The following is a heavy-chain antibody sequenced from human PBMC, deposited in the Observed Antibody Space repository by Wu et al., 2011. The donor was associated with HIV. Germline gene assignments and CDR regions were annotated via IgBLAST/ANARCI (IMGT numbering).Heavy chain of an antibody. D-gene: IGHD5-12*01. V-gene: IGHV1-18*01. CDR1: GYTFTSYG. CDR3: ARGRGYSGYDTEGNALDI. J-gene: IGHJ3*02. CDR2: ISVYNGNR. Sequence: SGAEVKKPGASLKVSCKASGYTFTSYGISWVRQAPGQGLEWMGWISVYNGNRNYAQRFQGRVTMTTDTSTSTAYMELRSLRSDDTAVYYCARGRGYSGYDTEGNALDIWGQGQWSPSLQ.